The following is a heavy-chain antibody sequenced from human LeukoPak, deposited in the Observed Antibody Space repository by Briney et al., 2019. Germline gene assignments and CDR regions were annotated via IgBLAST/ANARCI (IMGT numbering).Heavy chain of an antibody. J-gene: IGHJ4*02. V-gene: IGHV3-7*01. Sequence: GGSLRLSCAAAGFTLSRYWMSWVRQAKGKGLECVAKIREDGSEKHYVDSVKGRFIISRDNAKNSLYLQMNSLRAEDTAVYYCARETTYYYDSSGYSFDYWGQGTLVTVSS. CDR2: IREDGSEK. CDR3: ARETTYYYDSSGYSFDY. D-gene: IGHD3-22*01. CDR1: GFTLSRYW.